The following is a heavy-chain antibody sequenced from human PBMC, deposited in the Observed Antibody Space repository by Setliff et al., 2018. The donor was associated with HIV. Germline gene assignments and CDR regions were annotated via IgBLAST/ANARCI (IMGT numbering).Heavy chain of an antibody. Sequence: LSLTCTVSGGSISSSSYYWAWVRQPPGKGLEWIGSVYYSGTTYISPPLKSRLTISIDRSTNQFSLRLNSMTAADMAMYYCARSSRGYYNPLFDYWGQGTLVTVSS. CDR1: GGSISSSSYY. J-gene: IGHJ4*02. V-gene: IGHV4-39*01. CDR3: ARSSRGYYNPLFDY. D-gene: IGHD3-22*01. CDR2: VYYSGTT.